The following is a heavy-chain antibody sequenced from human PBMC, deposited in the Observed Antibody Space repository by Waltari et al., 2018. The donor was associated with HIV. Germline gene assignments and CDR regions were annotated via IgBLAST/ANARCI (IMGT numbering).Heavy chain of an antibody. V-gene: IGHV4-39*07. CDR3: ARDGRIAVAGNKAFDI. CDR1: GGSISSSSYY. J-gene: IGHJ3*02. Sequence: QLQLQESGPGLVKPSETLSLTCTVSGGSISSSSYYWGWIRQPPGKGLEWIGSIYYSGSTYYNPSLKSRVTISVDTSKNQFSLKLGSVTAADTAVYYCARDGRIAVAGNKAFDIWGQGTMVTVSS. D-gene: IGHD6-19*01. CDR2: IYYSGST.